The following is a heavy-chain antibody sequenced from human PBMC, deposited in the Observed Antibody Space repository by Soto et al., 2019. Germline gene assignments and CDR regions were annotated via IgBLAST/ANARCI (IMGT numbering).Heavy chain of an antibody. CDR3: ARLTNWFDP. Sequence: PSETLSLTCTVSGGSISSSTYYWGWIRQPPGKGLEWIGSIYYSGSTYYNPSLKSRVTISVDTSKNQFSLKLSSVTAADTAVYYCARLTNWFDPWGQGTLVTVSS. J-gene: IGHJ5*02. V-gene: IGHV4-39*01. CDR1: GGSISSSTYY. CDR2: IYYSGST.